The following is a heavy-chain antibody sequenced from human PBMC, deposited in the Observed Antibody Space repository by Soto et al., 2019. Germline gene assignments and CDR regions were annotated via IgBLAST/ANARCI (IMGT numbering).Heavy chain of an antibody. CDR3: ARDEVPAANWLDR. D-gene: IGHD2-2*01. J-gene: IGHJ5*02. Sequence: ASVKVSCMASGYIFIYYGITWVRQAPGQGLEWMGWISGYNGNTKYADKLQGRVTMTTDTSTTTAYMELRSLRSDDTAVYYCARDEVPAANWLDRWGQGTLVTVSS. V-gene: IGHV1-18*01. CDR1: GYIFIYYG. CDR2: ISGYNGNT.